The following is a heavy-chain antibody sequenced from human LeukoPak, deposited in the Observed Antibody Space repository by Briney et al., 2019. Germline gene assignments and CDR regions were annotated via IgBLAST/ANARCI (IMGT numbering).Heavy chain of an antibody. CDR3: ARALSPTWSAFDI. V-gene: IGHV4-39*07. D-gene: IGHD1-1*01. CDR1: GDSISNSDYY. J-gene: IGHJ3*02. CDR2: IYYSGIT. Sequence: PSETLSLTCTVSGDSISNSDYYWGWIRQPPGKGLEWIGVIYYSGITYHNPSLKSPVTISVDTSKNQFSLKLRSVTAADTAVYYCARALSPTWSAFDIWGQGTMVTVSS.